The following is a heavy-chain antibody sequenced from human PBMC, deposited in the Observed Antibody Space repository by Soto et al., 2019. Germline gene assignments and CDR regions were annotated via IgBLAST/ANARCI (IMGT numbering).Heavy chain of an antibody. CDR2: IYHSGST. V-gene: IGHV4-4*02. D-gene: IGHD5-12*01. CDR1: GGSISSINW. J-gene: IGHJ6*02. CDR3: ARGGGPDIAYGMDV. Sequence: QVQLQESGPGLVKPSGTLSLTCAVSGGSISSINWWSWVRQPPGKGLKWIGEIYHSGSTTYNPSLKCRVTISVDKSKNHFSLKWKSVTAADTAIYYCARGGGPDIAYGMDVWGQGTTVIVSS.